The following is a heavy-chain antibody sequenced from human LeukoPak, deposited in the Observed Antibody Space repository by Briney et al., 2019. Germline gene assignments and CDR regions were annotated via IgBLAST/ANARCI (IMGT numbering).Heavy chain of an antibody. CDR2: INHSGST. CDR3: ARGGVVVAVWFDP. J-gene: IGHJ5*02. V-gene: IGHV4-34*01. D-gene: IGHD2-15*01. CDR1: GGSFSGYY. Sequence: SETLSLTCTVYGGSFSGYYWSWIRQPPGKGLEWIGEINHSGSTNYNPSLKSRVTISVDTSKNQFSLKLSSVTAADTAVYYCARGGVVVAVWFDPWGQGTLVTVSS.